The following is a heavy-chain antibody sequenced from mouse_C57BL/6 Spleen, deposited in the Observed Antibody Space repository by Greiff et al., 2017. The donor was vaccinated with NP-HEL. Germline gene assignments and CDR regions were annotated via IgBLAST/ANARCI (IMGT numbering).Heavy chain of an antibody. J-gene: IGHJ3*01. CDR1: GYTFTSYW. CDR2: IDTSDSYT. CDR3: ARCGYYGSSYAWFAY. D-gene: IGHD1-1*01. Sequence: QVQLQQPGAELVMPGASVKLSCKASGYTFTSYWMHWVQQRPGQGLEWIGEIDTSDSYTNYNPKFKGKSTLTVDQSSSTAYMQLSSLTSEDSAVYYCARCGYYGSSYAWFAYWGQGTLVTVSA. V-gene: IGHV1-69*01.